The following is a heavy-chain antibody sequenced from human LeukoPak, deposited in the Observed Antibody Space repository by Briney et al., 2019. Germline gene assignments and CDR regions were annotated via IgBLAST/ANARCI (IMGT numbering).Heavy chain of an antibody. Sequence: ASETLSLTCTVSGGSISSGGYYWSWIRQHPGKGLEWIGDIYYSGSTYYNPSLKSRVTISVDTSKNQFSLKLSSVTAADTAVYYCARSTIPASDPEKLGIRFDPWGQGTLVTVSS. J-gene: IGHJ5*02. V-gene: IGHV4-31*03. CDR2: IYYSGST. CDR1: GGSISSGGYY. CDR3: ARSTIPASDPEKLGIRFDP. D-gene: IGHD6-13*01.